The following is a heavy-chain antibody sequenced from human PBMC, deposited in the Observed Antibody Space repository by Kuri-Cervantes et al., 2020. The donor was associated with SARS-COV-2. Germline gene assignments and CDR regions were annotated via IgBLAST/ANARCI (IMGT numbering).Heavy chain of an antibody. CDR3: ARRAYREEVDYYYMDV. D-gene: IGHD1-26*01. J-gene: IGHJ6*03. CDR2: IYSGGGT. V-gene: IGHV3-53*01. CDR1: GFTVSSNY. Sequence: GGSLRLSCAASGFTVSSNYMSWVRQAPGKGLEWVSVIYSGGGTYYADSVKGRFTISRDNYKNTLYLQMNSLRAEDTAVYYCARRAYREEVDYYYMDVWGKGTTVTVSS.